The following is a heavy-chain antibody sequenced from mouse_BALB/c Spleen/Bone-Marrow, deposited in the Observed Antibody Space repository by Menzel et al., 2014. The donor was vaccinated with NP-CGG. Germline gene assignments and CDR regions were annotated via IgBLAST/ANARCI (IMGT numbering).Heavy chain of an antibody. CDR3: ARDQVYYYGSSYGYFDV. V-gene: IGHV5-15*02. CDR2: ISNLAYSI. J-gene: IGHJ1*01. CDR1: GFTFSDYG. D-gene: IGHD1-1*01. Sequence: EVKLVESGGGLVQPGGSRKLSCAASGFTFSDYGMARVRQAPGKGPVWVAFISNLAYSIYYADTVTGRFTISRENAKNTLYLEMSSLRSEDTAMYYCARDQVYYYGSSYGYFDVWGAGTTVTVSS.